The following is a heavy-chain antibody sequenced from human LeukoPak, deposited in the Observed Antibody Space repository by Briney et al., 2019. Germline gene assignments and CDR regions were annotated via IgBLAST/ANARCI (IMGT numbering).Heavy chain of an antibody. CDR2: IYYSGST. CDR3: ARTVFDFDYYGSGRGYYYGMDV. D-gene: IGHD3-10*01. CDR1: GGXISSYY. V-gene: IGHV4-59*01. Sequence: SETLSLTCTVSGGXISSYYWSWIRQPPGKGLEWIGHIYYSGSTNYNPSLKSRVIISVDTSKNQFSLKLSSVTAADTAVYYCARTVFDFDYYGSGRGYYYGMDVWGQGTTVTVSS. J-gene: IGHJ6*02.